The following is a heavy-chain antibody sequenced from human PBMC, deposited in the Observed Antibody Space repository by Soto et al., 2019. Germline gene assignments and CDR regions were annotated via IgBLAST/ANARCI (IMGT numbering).Heavy chain of an antibody. CDR2: IYYSGST. CDR1: GGSISSYY. D-gene: IGHD2-15*01. V-gene: IGHV4-59*08. Sequence: LSLTCTVSGGSISSYYWSWILQPPGKGLEWIGYIYYSGSTNYNPSLKSRVTISVDTSKNQFSLKLSSVTAADTAVYYCARRYGGNLDYWGQGTLVTVSS. CDR3: ARRYGGNLDY. J-gene: IGHJ4*02.